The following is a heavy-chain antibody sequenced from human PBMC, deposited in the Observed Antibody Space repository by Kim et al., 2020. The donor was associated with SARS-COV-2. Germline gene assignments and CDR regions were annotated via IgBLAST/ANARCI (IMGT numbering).Heavy chain of an antibody. CDR1: GGSISSYY. Sequence: SETLSLTCTVSGGSISSYYWSWIRQPAGKGLEWIGRIYTSGSTNYNPSLKSRVTMSVDTSKNQFSLKLSSVTAADTAVYYCARSVGRQGRDSSSWRFDYWGQGTLVTVSS. J-gene: IGHJ4*02. D-gene: IGHD6-13*01. V-gene: IGHV4-4*07. CDR3: ARSVGRQGRDSSSWRFDY. CDR2: IYTSGST.